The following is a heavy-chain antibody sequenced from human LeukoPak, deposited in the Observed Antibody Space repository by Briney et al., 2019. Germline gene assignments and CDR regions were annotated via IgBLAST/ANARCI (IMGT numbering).Heavy chain of an antibody. CDR3: ARTNYYDSSGYGGHTKYFDY. D-gene: IGHD3-22*01. J-gene: IGHJ4*02. Sequence: PSETLSLTCTVSGGSNSSSSYYWGWIRQPPGKGLEWIGSIYYSGSTYYNPSLKSRVPISVDTSKKQFSLKLTSVTAADTAVYYCARTNYYDSSGYGGHTKYFDYWGQGTLVTVSS. V-gene: IGHV4-39*07. CDR1: GGSNSSSSYY. CDR2: IYYSGST.